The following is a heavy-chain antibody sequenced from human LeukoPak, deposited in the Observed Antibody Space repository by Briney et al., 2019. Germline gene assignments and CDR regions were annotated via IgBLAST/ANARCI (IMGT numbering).Heavy chain of an antibody. CDR3: ARDLIVGATTGEDY. CDR2: ISSSSNI. J-gene: IGHJ4*02. D-gene: IGHD1-26*01. Sequence: PGGSLRLSCAASGFTFSSYAMDWVRQAPGKGLEWVSSISSSSNIYYADSVKGRFTISRDNAKNSLYLQMNSLRAEDTAVYYCARDLIVGATTGEDYWGQGTLVTVSS. CDR1: GFTFSSYA. V-gene: IGHV3-21*01.